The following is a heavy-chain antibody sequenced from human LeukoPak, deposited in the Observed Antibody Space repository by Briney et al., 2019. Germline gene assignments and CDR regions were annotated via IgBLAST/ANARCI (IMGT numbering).Heavy chain of an antibody. CDR2: IYYSGST. CDR3: ARHGRTVRVNWYFDL. Sequence: SETLSLTCTVSGGPISSSSYYWGWIRQPPGKGLEWIGSIYYSGSTYYNPSLKSRVTISVDTSKNQFSLKLSSVTAADTAVYYCARHGRTVRVNWYFDLWGRGTLVTVSS. D-gene: IGHD3-10*01. V-gene: IGHV4-39*01. CDR1: GGPISSSSYY. J-gene: IGHJ2*01.